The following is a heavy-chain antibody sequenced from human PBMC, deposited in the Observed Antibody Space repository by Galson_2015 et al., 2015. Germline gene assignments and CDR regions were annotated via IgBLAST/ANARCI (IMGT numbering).Heavy chain of an antibody. D-gene: IGHD3-10*01. J-gene: IGHJ5*02. V-gene: IGHV4-59*01. CDR1: GASMSSFY. Sequence: SETLSLTCTVSGASMSSFYWNWIRQSPGKGLEWIGFIRNGGGTNYNPSLESRVTLLVDTSNNQFSLKLSSVTAADTAVYYCARKSLGPFDPWGQGALVTVSS. CDR3: ARKSLGPFDP. CDR2: IRNGGGT.